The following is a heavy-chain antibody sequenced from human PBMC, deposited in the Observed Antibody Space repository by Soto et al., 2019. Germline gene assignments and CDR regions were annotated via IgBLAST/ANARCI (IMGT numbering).Heavy chain of an antibody. V-gene: IGHV3-11*03. CDR3: ARGHYGLDF. CDR1: RFTFSDHY. J-gene: IGHJ6*02. Sequence: GGSLRLSCAASRFTFSDHYMTWIRQAPGKGLEWVSYISQSSSDTKYADSVKGRFTISRDNAKNSLYLQMDSLRAEDTAVYYCARGHYGLDFWGQGTKVTVSS. CDR2: ISQSSSDT.